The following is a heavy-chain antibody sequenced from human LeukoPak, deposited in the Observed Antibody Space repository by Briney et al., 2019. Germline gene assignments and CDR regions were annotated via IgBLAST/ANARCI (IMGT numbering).Heavy chain of an antibody. Sequence: SVKVSCKASGGTFSSYAISWVRQAPGQGLEWMGGIIPIFGTANYAQKFQGRVTITADESTSTAYMELSSLRSEDTAVYYCAREELERPATFDYWGQGALVTVSS. D-gene: IGHD1-1*01. CDR2: IIPIFGTA. J-gene: IGHJ4*02. CDR1: GGTFSSYA. CDR3: AREELERPATFDY. V-gene: IGHV1-69*13.